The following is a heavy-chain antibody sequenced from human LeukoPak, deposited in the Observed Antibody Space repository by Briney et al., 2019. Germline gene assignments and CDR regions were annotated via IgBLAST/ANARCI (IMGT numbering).Heavy chain of an antibody. CDR1: GFTFSNYW. CDR2: IKPDGTEK. J-gene: IGHJ4*02. Sequence: GGSLRLSCAASGFTFSNYWMSWVRQAPGKGLEWVANIKPDGTEKYYVESVKGRFTISRDNAKNSLYLQMNSLRVEDTALYYCARLAYWGQGILVTVSS. CDR3: ARLAY. V-gene: IGHV3-7*01.